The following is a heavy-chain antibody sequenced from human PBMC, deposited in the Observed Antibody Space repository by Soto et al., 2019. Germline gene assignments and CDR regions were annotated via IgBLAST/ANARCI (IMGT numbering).Heavy chain of an antibody. CDR2: IYYSGST. CDR1: GGSISSYY. Sequence: QVQLQESGPGLVKPSETLSLTCTVSGGSISSYYWSWIRQPPGKGLEWIGYIYYSGSTNYNPSLMSRVTISVDTSKNQFSLKLSSVTAADTAVYYCARQNYDFWSGYLIDAFDIWGQGTMVTVSS. CDR3: ARQNYDFWSGYLIDAFDI. V-gene: IGHV4-59*01. J-gene: IGHJ3*02. D-gene: IGHD3-3*01.